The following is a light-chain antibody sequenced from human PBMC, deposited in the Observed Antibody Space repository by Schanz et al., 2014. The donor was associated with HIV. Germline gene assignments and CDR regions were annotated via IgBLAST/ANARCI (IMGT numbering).Light chain of an antibody. V-gene: IGLV2-14*03. CDR2: DVS. CDR1: SSDIGGSKY. Sequence: QSALTQPASVSGSPGQSISISCTGTSSDIGGSKYFSWYQQHPGKAPKLMMYDVSRRPSGVSNRFSGSKSGNTASLTISGLQAEDEADYYCSTYTTSNTWVFGGGTKLTVL. CDR3: STYTTSNTWV. J-gene: IGLJ3*02.